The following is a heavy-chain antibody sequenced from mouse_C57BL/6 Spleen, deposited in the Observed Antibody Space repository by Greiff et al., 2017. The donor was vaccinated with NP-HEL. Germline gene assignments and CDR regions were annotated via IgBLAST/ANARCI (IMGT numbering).Heavy chain of an antibody. Sequence: VQLQQSGAELVRPGTSVKVSCKASGYAFTNYLIEWVKQRPGQGLEWIGVINPGSGGTNYNEKFKGKATLTADKSSSTHYMQLSSLTSEDSAVYFCARGGSYDGYPRGFACWGQGTLVTVSA. CDR1: GYAFTNYL. CDR2: INPGSGGT. V-gene: IGHV1-54*01. D-gene: IGHD2-3*01. J-gene: IGHJ3*01. CDR3: ARGGSYDGYPRGFAC.